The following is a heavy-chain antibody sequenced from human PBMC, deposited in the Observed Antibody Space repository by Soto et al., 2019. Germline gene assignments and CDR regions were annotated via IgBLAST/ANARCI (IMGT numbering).Heavy chain of an antibody. Sequence: GESLKISCKGSGYSFTSYWISWVRQMPGKGLEWMGRIDPSDSYTNYSPSLQGHVTISADKSISTAYLQWSSLKASDTAMYYCARQVWFGAGYYYGMDVWGQGTTVTVSS. CDR3: ARQVWFGAGYYYGMDV. V-gene: IGHV5-10-1*01. CDR2: IDPSDSYT. J-gene: IGHJ6*02. CDR1: GYSFTSYW. D-gene: IGHD3-10*01.